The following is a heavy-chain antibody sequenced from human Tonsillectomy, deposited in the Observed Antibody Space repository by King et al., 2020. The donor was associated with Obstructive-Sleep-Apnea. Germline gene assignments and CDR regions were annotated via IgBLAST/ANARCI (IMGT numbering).Heavy chain of an antibody. Sequence: VQLVQSGAEVKKPGESLKISCKGSGYSFTSYWIGWVRQMPGKGLEWMGIIYPGDSDTRYSPSFQGQVTISADKSISTAYLQWSSLKASDTAMYYCARVYCSGGSCYSSDPFDIWGQGTMVTVSS. CDR3: ARVYCSGGSCYSSDPFDI. D-gene: IGHD2-15*01. J-gene: IGHJ3*02. CDR1: GYSFTSYW. V-gene: IGHV5-51*01. CDR2: IYPGDSDT.